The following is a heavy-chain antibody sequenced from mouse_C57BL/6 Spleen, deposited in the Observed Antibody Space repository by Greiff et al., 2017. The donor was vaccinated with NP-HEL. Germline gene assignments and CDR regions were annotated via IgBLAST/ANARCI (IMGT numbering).Heavy chain of an antibody. CDR1: GYSFTGYY. CDR3: ARCGPYYAMAY. Sequence: EVQGVESGPELVKPGASVKISCKASGYSFTGYYMNWVKQSPEKSLEWIGEINPSTGGTTYNQKFKAKATLTVDKSSSTAYMQLKSLTSEDSAVYYCARCGPYYAMAYWGQGTSVTVSA. J-gene: IGHJ4*01. CDR2: INPSTGGT. V-gene: IGHV1-42*01.